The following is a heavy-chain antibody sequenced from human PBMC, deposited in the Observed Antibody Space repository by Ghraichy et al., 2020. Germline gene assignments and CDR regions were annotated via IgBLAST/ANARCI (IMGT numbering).Heavy chain of an antibody. CDR2: INHSGST. V-gene: IGHV4-34*01. CDR3: ARERVAAYHYYYYYGMDV. Sequence: SETLSLTCAVYGGSFSGYYWSWIRQPPGKGLEWIGEINHSGSTNYNPSLKSRVTISVDTSKNQFSLKLSSVTAADTAVYYCARERVAAYHYYYYYGMDVWGQGTTVTVSS. J-gene: IGHJ6*02. D-gene: IGHD2-15*01. CDR1: GGSFSGYY.